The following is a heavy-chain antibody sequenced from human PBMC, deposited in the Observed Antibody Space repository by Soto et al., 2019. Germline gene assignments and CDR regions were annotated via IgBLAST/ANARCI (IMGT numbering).Heavy chain of an antibody. V-gene: IGHV4-31*03. Sequence: SETLSLTCTVSGGSISSGVYYWSWIRHHPGNGLEWIGYIYYIGSNYYNPSPKSRVTISAVTSKNQFSLKLSSVTAEDTAVYYCARPSSYYLYYCYGIDVWGQGTTVTVYS. CDR3: ARPSSYYLYYCYGIDV. J-gene: IGHJ6*02. CDR2: IYYIGSN. D-gene: IGHD6-6*01. CDR1: GGSISSGVYY.